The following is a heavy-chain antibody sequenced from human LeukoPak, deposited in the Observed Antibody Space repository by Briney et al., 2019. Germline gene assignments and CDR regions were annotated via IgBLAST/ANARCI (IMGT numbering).Heavy chain of an antibody. CDR2: INPSGGST. Sequence: GASVKVSCKASGYTFTSYYMHWVRQAPGQGLEWMGIINPSGGSTSYAQKFQGRVTMTRDTSTSTVYMELSSLRSEDTAVYYCARRSSTSPHESDNWFDPWGQGTLVTVSS. CDR3: ARRSSTSPHESDNWFDP. CDR1: GYTFTSYY. V-gene: IGHV1-46*01. J-gene: IGHJ5*02. D-gene: IGHD2-2*01.